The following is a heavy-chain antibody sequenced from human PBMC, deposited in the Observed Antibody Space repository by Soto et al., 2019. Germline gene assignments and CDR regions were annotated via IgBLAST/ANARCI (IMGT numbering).Heavy chain of an antibody. D-gene: IGHD2-15*01. J-gene: IGHJ4*02. CDR1: GSTFRGNA. Sequence: EVQLLESGEALVQPGGSRRLSCAASGSTFRGNAMTGFARAPGRGWGGAPVFSGSGGSTYYADSVKGRFTISRDNSKNTLYLQMNSLRAEDTAVYYCASPGANVVAAPLIYWGQGTLVTVSS. V-gene: IGHV3-23*01. CDR2: FSGSGGST. CDR3: ASPGANVVAAPLIY.